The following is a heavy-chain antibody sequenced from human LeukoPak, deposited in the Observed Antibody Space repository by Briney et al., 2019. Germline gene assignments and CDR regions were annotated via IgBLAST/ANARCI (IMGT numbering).Heavy chain of an antibody. CDR3: ARGRAVRGVIITYYFDY. CDR1: GGTFSSYA. V-gene: IGHV1-69*04. CDR2: IIPILGIA. D-gene: IGHD3-10*01. J-gene: IGHJ4*02. Sequence: SVKVSCKASGGTFSSYAISWVRQAPGQGLEWMGRIIPILGIANYAQKFQGRVTITADKSTSTAYMELSSLRSEDTAVYYCARGRAVRGVIITYYFDYWGQGTLVTVSS.